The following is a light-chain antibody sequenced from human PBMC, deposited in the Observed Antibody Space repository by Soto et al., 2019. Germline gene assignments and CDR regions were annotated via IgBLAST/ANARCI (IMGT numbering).Light chain of an antibody. CDR3: QQGNSFPPT. CDR1: QDIRTW. J-gene: IGKJ1*01. CDR2: TAS. Sequence: DIQMTQSPSSVSASVGDRVTITCRASQDIRTWLAWYQQKPGKAPNLLIYTASSLQSGVPSRFSGSGSGTDFSLTISSLQPEDSAVYYCQQGNSFPPTFGQGTKVDIK. V-gene: IGKV1-12*01.